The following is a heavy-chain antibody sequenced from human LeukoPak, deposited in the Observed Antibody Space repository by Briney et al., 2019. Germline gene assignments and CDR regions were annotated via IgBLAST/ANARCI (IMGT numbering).Heavy chain of an antibody. Sequence: GASVKVSCKASGGTFSSYAISWVRQAPGQGLEWMGGIIPIFGTANYAQKFRGRVTITADESTSTASMELSSLKSEDTAVYYCATSLIDDSGYYVYWGQGTLVTVSS. V-gene: IGHV1-69*13. CDR2: IIPIFGTA. J-gene: IGHJ4*02. CDR3: ATSLIDDSGYYVY. CDR1: GGTFSSYA. D-gene: IGHD3-22*01.